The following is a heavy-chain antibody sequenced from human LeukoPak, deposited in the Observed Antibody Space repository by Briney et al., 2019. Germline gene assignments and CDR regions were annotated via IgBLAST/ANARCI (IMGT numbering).Heavy chain of an antibody. CDR2: IYYSGST. V-gene: IGHV4-30-4*08. CDR1: GGSISSGDYY. CDR3: ARGGTMMYAFDI. J-gene: IGHJ3*02. D-gene: IGHD3-22*01. Sequence: ASETLSLTCTVSGGSISSGDYYWSWIRQPPGKGLEWIGYIYYSGSTYYNPSLKSRVTISVDTSKNQFSLKLSSVTAADTAVYYCARGGTMMYAFDIWGQGTMVTVSS.